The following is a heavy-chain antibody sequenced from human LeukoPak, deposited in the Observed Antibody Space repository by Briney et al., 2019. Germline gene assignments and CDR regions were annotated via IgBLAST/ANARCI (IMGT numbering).Heavy chain of an antibody. CDR2: ISGSGGST. D-gene: IGHD3-22*01. V-gene: IGHV3-23*01. Sequence: GGSLRLSCAASGFTFSSYAMSWVRQAPGKGLEWVSAISGSGGSTYYADSVKGRFTISRDNSKNTLYLQMNSLRAEDTAVYYCARVLGYDSSGYYRGYFDYWGQGTLVTVSS. J-gene: IGHJ4*02. CDR1: GFTFSSYA. CDR3: ARVLGYDSSGYYRGYFDY.